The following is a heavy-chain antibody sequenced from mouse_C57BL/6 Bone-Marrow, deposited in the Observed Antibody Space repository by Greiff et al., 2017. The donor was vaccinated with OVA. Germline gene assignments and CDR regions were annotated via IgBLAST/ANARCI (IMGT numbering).Heavy chain of an antibody. Sequence: QVQLQQPGAQLVRPGTSVKLSCKASGYTFTSYWMHWVKQRPGQGLEWIGVIDPSASYTNYNQKFKGKATLTVDTSSSTAYMQLSSLTSEDSPVYYCARYYGSSFHWYFDVWGTGTTVTVSS. V-gene: IGHV1-59*01. D-gene: IGHD1-1*01. CDR1: GYTFTSYW. CDR2: IDPSASYT. J-gene: IGHJ1*03. CDR3: ARYYGSSFHWYFDV.